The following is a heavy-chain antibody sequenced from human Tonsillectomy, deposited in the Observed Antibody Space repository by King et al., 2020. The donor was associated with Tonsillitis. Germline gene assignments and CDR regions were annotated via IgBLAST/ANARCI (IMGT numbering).Heavy chain of an antibody. Sequence: FQLVQSGAEVKKPGASVKVSCKASGYTFTSYGISWVRQAPGQGLEWMGWISGHNGNTKYEQKVQGIVTITTDTSTSTAYMELRSLRSDDTAVYYCARVHCSRTSCYNWFDPWGQGTLVTVSS. CDR1: GYTFTSYG. D-gene: IGHD2-2*01. CDR2: ISGHNGNT. CDR3: ARVHCSRTSCYNWFDP. V-gene: IGHV1-18*01. J-gene: IGHJ5*02.